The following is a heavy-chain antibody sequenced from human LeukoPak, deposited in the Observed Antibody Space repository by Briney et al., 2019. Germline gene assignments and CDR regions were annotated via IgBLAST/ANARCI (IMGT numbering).Heavy chain of an antibody. CDR2: INPNSGGT. CDR1: GYTFTGYY. Sequence: ASVKVSCTASGYTFTGYYMHWVRQAPGRGLEWMGWINPNSGGTNYAQKFQGWVTMTRDTSISTAYMELSGLRSDDTAVYYCARGGSGSLIPFDYWGQGTLVTVSS. D-gene: IGHD3-10*01. J-gene: IGHJ4*02. V-gene: IGHV1-2*04. CDR3: ARGGSGSLIPFDY.